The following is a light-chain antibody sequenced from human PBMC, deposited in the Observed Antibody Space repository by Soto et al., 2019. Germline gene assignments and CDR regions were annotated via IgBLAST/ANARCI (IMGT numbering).Light chain of an antibody. J-gene: IGKJ5*01. CDR2: GAS. CDR3: QQYGSSST. V-gene: IGKV3-20*01. CDR1: QSVSSSY. Sequence: EIVLTQSPGTVSLSPGERATLSCRASQSVSSSYLAWYQQKPGQAPRLLIYGASSRPTGIPDRFSGSGSGTDFTLTISRLEPEDFAVYYCQQYGSSSTFGQGTRLEI.